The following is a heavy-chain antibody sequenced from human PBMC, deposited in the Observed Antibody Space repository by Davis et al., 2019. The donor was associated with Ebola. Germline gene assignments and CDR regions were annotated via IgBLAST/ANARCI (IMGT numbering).Heavy chain of an antibody. CDR2: IYYSGST. V-gene: IGHV4-39*01. J-gene: IGHJ4*02. CDR3: ARHETYYYDSSGYSIRYYFDY. CDR1: GGSISSSSYY. Sequence: MPSATLSLTCTVSGGSISSSSYYWGWIRQPPGKGLEWIGSIYYSGSTYYNPSLKSRVTISVDTSKNQFSLKLSSVTAADTAVYYCARHETYYYDSSGYSIRYYFDYWGQGTLVTVSS. D-gene: IGHD3-22*01.